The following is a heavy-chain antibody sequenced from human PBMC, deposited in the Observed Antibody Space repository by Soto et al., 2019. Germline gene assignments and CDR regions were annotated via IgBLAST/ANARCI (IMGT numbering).Heavy chain of an antibody. V-gene: IGHV1-69*01. CDR1: GGTFSTYA. CDR3: ARSQGGSSSLDIYYYYYYGMDV. J-gene: IGHJ6*02. D-gene: IGHD2-15*01. CDR2: VIPIFGTP. Sequence: QVQLVQSGAGVKKPGSSVKVSCKAPGGTFSTYAISWVRQAPGQGLEWMGGVIPIFGTPKYAQKFQGRVTITADASTSTGYMERRSLRSEDTAVYYCARSQGGSSSLDIYYYYYYGMDVWGQGTTVTVSS.